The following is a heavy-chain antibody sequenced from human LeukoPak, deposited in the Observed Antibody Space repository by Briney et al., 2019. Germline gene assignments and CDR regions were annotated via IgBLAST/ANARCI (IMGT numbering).Heavy chain of an antibody. J-gene: IGHJ6*02. D-gene: IGHD3-10*01. CDR3: ARDRGFGEILSDYFYDYVMDV. CDR2: IPYDGSNK. Sequence: TGGSLRLSCAASGFVFSSYVMHWVRQAPGKGLEWVAVIPYDGSNKYYADSVKGRFTISRDNSKSTLYLQMNSLRAEDTAVYYCARDRGFGEILSDYFYDYVMDVWGQGTTVTVSS. CDR1: GFVFSSYV. V-gene: IGHV3-30*04.